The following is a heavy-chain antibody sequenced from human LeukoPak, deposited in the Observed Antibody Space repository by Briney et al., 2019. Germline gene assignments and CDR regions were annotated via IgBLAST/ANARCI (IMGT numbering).Heavy chain of an antibody. J-gene: IGHJ5*02. Sequence: SETLSLTCTVSGYSISSGYYWGWIRQPPGKGLEWIGSIYHSGSTYYNPSLKSRVTISVDTSKTQFSLKLSSVTAADTAVYYCARALFGYGDPRYSWFDPWGQGTLVTVSS. CDR2: IYHSGST. CDR1: GYSISSGYY. CDR3: ARALFGYGDPRYSWFDP. V-gene: IGHV4-38-2*02. D-gene: IGHD4-17*01.